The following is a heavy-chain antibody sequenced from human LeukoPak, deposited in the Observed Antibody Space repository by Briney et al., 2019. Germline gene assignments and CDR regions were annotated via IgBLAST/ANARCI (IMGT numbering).Heavy chain of an antibody. D-gene: IGHD4-23*01. Sequence: GGSLRLSCAASGFTFSSYGMHWVRQAPGQGLEWMGIINPSGGSTSYAQKFQGRVTMTRDTSTSTVYMELSSLRSEDTAVYYCAKDGILSTVVRDYWGQGTLVTVSS. V-gene: IGHV1-46*01. CDR3: AKDGILSTVVRDY. CDR2: INPSGGST. J-gene: IGHJ4*02. CDR1: GFTFSSYG.